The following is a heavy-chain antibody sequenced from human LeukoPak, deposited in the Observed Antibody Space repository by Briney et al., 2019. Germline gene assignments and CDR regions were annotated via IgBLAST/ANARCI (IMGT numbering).Heavy chain of an antibody. CDR1: GFTFRTYG. CDR3: AKNSSGRGIFDY. V-gene: IGHV3-48*01. Sequence: GGSLRLSCAASGFTFRTYGMNWVRQAPGKGLEGVSYISSSSSTIFYTDSVKGRFTISRDNSKNTLYLQMNSLRAEDTAVYYCAKNSSGRGIFDYWGQGTLVTVSS. CDR2: ISSSSSTI. D-gene: IGHD6-19*01. J-gene: IGHJ4*02.